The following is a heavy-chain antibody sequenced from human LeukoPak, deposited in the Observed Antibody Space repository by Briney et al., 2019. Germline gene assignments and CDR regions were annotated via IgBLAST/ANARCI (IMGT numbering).Heavy chain of an antibody. Sequence: GGSLRLSCAASGFTFSSYAMSWVRQAPGKGLEWVAVISYDGSNKYYADSVKGRFTISRDNSKNTLYLQMNSLRAEDTAVYYCAREEVRGAREYYYGMDVWGQGTTVTVSS. CDR1: GFTFSSYA. J-gene: IGHJ6*02. D-gene: IGHD3-10*01. CDR2: ISYDGSNK. CDR3: AREEVRGAREYYYGMDV. V-gene: IGHV3-30-3*01.